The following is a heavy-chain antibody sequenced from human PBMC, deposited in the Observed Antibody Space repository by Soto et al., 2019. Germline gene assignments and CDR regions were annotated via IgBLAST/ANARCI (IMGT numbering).Heavy chain of an antibody. V-gene: IGHV4-61*08. CDR1: GGSISSGGYY. CDR2: IYYSGST. J-gene: IGHJ4*02. D-gene: IGHD5-12*01. Sequence: SETLSLTCTVSGGSISSGGYYWSWIRQHPGKRLEWIGFIYYSGSTNYNPSLKSRVTMSVDTSKNQFSLKLSSVTAADTAVYYCARIPITVATTPTYYFDSWGPGTLVTVSS. CDR3: ARIPITVATTPTYYFDS.